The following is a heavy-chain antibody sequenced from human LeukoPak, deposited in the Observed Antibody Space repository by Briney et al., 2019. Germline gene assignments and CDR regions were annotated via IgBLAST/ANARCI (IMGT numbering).Heavy chain of an antibody. CDR2: IAYDRSNK. V-gene: IGHV3-30*18. Sequence: GGTLCLSSAASGFTFSAYGMPRVAQAPGKERKGLAVIAYDRSNKYYEDHGKGRITISRSNSKNTLYLQMNSLMAEDTAVYYCAKEGLSHDAFDIWGQGTMVTVSS. CDR1: GFTFSAYG. D-gene: IGHD3/OR15-3a*01. CDR3: AKEGLSHDAFDI. J-gene: IGHJ3*02.